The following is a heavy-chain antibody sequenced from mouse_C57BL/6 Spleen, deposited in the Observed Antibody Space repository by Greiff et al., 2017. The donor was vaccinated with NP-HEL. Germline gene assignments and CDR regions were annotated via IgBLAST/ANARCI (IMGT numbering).Heavy chain of an antibody. V-gene: IGHV1-52*01. J-gene: IGHJ1*03. CDR3: ARRDYYGSSYGYFDV. CDR1: GYTFTSYW. CDR2: IDPSDSET. D-gene: IGHD1-1*01. Sequence: VQLQQSGAELVRPGSSVKLSCKASGYTFTSYWMHWVKQRPIQGLEWIGNIDPSDSETHYNQKFKDKATLTVDKSSSTAYMQLSSLTSEDSAVYYCARRDYYGSSYGYFDVWDTGTTVTVSS.